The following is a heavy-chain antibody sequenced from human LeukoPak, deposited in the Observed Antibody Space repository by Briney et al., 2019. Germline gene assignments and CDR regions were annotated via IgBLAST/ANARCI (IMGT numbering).Heavy chain of an antibody. CDR2: ITGSGGNT. CDR1: GFTFSNYA. D-gene: IGHD4-23*01. V-gene: IGHV3-23*01. Sequence: GASLRLSCAASGFTFSNYAMSWVRQAPGKGLEWVSAITGSGGNTYYADSVKGRFTISRDNSKNTLYLQMNSLRAEDTAVYYCAKDAGGNSNWGQGTLVTVSS. J-gene: IGHJ4*02. CDR3: AKDAGGNSN.